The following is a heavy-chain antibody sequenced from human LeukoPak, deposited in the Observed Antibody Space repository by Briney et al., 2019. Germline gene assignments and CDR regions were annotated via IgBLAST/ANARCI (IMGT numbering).Heavy chain of an antibody. CDR2: MNPNSGNT. Sequence: GASVKVSCKASGYTFTSYDIHWVRQATGQGLEWMGWMNPNSGNTGYAQKFQGRVTMTRNTSISTAYMELSSLRSEDTAVYYCARAEDSYGSGGYWGQGTLVTVSS. CDR1: GYTFTSYD. CDR3: ARAEDSYGSGGY. D-gene: IGHD5-18*01. V-gene: IGHV1-8*01. J-gene: IGHJ4*02.